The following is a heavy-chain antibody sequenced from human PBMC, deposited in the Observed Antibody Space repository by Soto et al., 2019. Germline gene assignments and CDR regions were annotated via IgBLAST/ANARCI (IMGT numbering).Heavy chain of an antibody. V-gene: IGHV4-31*03. J-gene: IGHJ4*02. CDR3: AREYRGYSLFDS. CDR2: IFDSGTT. D-gene: IGHD3-22*01. Sequence: QVQLQESGPGLVQPSQTLSLTCTVSAGSIGSGAYYWSWIRLHPGAGLEWIGYIFDSGTTYYNTSLRSRATISVDTSKNQFSLKLSSVTTADTAVYYCAREYRGYSLFDSWGQGILVTVSS. CDR1: AGSIGSGAYY.